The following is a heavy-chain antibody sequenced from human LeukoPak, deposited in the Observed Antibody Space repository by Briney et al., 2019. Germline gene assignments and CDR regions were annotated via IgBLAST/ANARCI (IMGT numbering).Heavy chain of an antibody. D-gene: IGHD6-13*01. Sequence: GSLRLSCAASGFTFSDYRMHWVRQAPGKGLVWVSRINSDGSSTNYADSVKGRFTISRDNAKNTLHLQMNSLRAEDTAVYYCARDRYSSTWFDYWGQGTLVTVSS. V-gene: IGHV3-74*01. CDR3: ARDRYSSTWFDY. CDR1: GFTFSDYR. CDR2: INSDGSST. J-gene: IGHJ4*02.